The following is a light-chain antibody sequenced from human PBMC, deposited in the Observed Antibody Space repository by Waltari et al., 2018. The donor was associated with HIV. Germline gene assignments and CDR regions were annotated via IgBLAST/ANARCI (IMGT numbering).Light chain of an antibody. V-gene: IGLV2-23*02. Sequence: QSAPTPPASVSGFPGPSHPISCHGTSSGVGCYNYVSWYQPHPGKAPKLLIYDVSKLPSGVSNRFSGSKSGNTASLTISGLQAEDEADYYCCSYAGSNTYLFGTGTEVTVL. CDR2: DVS. J-gene: IGLJ1*01. CDR1: SSGVGCYNY. CDR3: CSYAGSNTYL.